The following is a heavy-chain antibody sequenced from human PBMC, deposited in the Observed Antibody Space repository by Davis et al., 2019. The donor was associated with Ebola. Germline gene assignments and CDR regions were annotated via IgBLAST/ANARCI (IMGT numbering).Heavy chain of an antibody. D-gene: IGHD3-3*01. J-gene: IGHJ6*04. V-gene: IGHV3-23*01. CDR1: LITFSSYA. CDR2: ISGSGGTT. CDR3: ARSGLSFGVVKYHYGMDV. Sequence: SLILSRPDSLITFSSYAMPWVRQAPGQGLEWVSAISGSGGTTYYAGPVKGRFTVSRDNSKKTMYLQMNSLRAEDTAVYYCARSGLSFGVVKYHYGMDVWGKGTTVTVSS.